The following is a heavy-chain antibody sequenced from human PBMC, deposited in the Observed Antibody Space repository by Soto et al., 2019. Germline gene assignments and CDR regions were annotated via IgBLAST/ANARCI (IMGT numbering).Heavy chain of an antibody. Sequence: QVQLVQSGDEMKKPGASVRVSCKASGYIFVNYGIAWVRQAPGQGLEWMGWISPYTGDTHSASKVQGRLTMTTDTSTSTAYMDLGSLKSDDTAVYYCAMVDNYVTPPPQDVWGQGTTVTVSS. CDR1: GYIFVNYG. CDR2: ISPYTGDT. J-gene: IGHJ6*02. CDR3: AMVDNYVTPPPQDV. D-gene: IGHD3-16*01. V-gene: IGHV1-18*01.